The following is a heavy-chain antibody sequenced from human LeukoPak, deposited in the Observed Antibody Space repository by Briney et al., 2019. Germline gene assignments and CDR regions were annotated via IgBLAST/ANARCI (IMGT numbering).Heavy chain of an antibody. CDR3: ARQAIFLRAYGDYSVGWFDP. V-gene: IGHV4-39*01. CDR1: GGSISSSSYY. CDR2: IYYSGST. D-gene: IGHD4-17*01. J-gene: IGHJ5*02. Sequence: PSETLSLTCTVSGGSISSSSYYWGWIRQPPGKGLEWIGSIYYSGSTYYNPSLKSRVTISVDTSKNQCSLKLSSVTAADTAVYYCARQAIFLRAYGDYSVGWFDPWGQGTLVTVSS.